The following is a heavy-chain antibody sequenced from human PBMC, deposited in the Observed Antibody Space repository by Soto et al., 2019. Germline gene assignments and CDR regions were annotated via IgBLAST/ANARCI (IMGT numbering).Heavy chain of an antibody. D-gene: IGHD1-1*01. CDR3: ATERHSSVY. V-gene: IGHV4-59*01. CDR2: VYYSGNT. J-gene: IGHJ4*02. CDR1: GGSIRPYY. Sequence: AETLASTFSVSGGSIRPYYWSWIRQPPGKVLELIGYVYYSGNTNYNPSLKSRVTISVDTSNNHFSLKLSSVTAADTAVYYCATERHSSVYWGQRTIVTVSS.